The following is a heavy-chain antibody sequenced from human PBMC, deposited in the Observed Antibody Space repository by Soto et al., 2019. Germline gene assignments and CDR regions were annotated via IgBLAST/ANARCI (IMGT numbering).Heavy chain of an antibody. J-gene: IGHJ3*02. V-gene: IGHV1-69*13. Sequence: ASVKVSCKASGGTFSSYAISWVRQAPGQGLEWMGGIIPIFGTANYAQKFQGRVTITADESTSTAYMELSSLRSEDTAVYYCARGASSGDAFDIWGQGTMVTVSS. CDR2: IIPIFGTA. CDR1: GGTFSSYA. CDR3: ARGASSGDAFDI.